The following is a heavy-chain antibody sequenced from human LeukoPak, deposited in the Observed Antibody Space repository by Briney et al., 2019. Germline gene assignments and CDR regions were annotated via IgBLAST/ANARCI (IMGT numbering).Heavy chain of an antibody. J-gene: IGHJ4*02. CDR2: ISGSGGST. D-gene: IGHD3-10*01. V-gene: IGHV3-23*01. CDR3: AKGGDTYYYGSGAYFDY. Sequence: GGSLRLSCAASGFTFSSYAMSWVRQAPGEGLEWVSAISGSGGSTYYADSVKGRFTSSRDNSKNTLYLQMNSLRAEDTAVYYCAKGGDTYYYGSGAYFDYWGQGTLVTVSS. CDR1: GFTFSSYA.